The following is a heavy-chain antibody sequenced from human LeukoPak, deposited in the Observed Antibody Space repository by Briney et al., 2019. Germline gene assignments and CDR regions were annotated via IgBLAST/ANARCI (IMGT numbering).Heavy chain of an antibody. CDR2: ISAYNGNT. CDR1: GGTFSSYA. D-gene: IGHD6-6*01. J-gene: IGHJ4*02. Sequence: GASVKVSCKASGGTFSSYAISWVRQAPGQGLEWMGWISAYNGNTNYAQKLQGRVTMTTDTSTSTAYMELRSLRSDDTAVYYCARSKWQLVFDYWGQGTLVTVSS. V-gene: IGHV1-18*01. CDR3: ARSKWQLVFDY.